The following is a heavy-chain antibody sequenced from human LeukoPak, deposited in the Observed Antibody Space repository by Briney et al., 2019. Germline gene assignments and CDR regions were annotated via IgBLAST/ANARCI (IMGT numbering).Heavy chain of an antibody. V-gene: IGHV4-4*07. J-gene: IGHJ4*01. CDR3: VRVGEIWSNGGYFDS. D-gene: IGHD3-16*01. Sequence: SETLSLTCTVSGASITGHYWSWLRQPAGKALEWLGRIYSTGTTAYNASFTSRLTMSVDTSESQLSLKLNSVTAADTAVYYCVRVGEIWSNGGYFDSWGQGNPVTVSS. CDR1: GASITGHY. CDR2: IYSTGTT.